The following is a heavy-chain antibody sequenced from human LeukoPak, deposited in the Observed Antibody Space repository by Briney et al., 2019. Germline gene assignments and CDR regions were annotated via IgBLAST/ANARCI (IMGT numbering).Heavy chain of an antibody. V-gene: IGHV3-21*01. D-gene: IGHD1-26*01. J-gene: IGHJ3*02. Sequence: GGSLRLSCVASGFTFSSQSMNWVRQAPGKGLEWVSSISSSSSYIYYADSVKGRFTISRDNAKNSLYLQMNSLRAEDTAVYYCARDLWDDDAFDIWGQGTMVTVSS. CDR2: ISSSSSYI. CDR1: GFTFSSQS. CDR3: ARDLWDDDAFDI.